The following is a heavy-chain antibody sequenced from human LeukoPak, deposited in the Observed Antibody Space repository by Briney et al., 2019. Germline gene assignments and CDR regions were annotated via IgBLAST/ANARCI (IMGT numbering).Heavy chain of an antibody. J-gene: IGHJ4*02. V-gene: IGHV3-30*02. CDR2: IRYDGTTQ. D-gene: IGHD3-22*01. CDR3: AKISGYYPSEY. Sequence: PGGSLRLSCAASGFTFSSYGMHWVRQAPGKGLEWVSFIRYDGTTQYYADSVKGRFTISRDNSKKTLYLQMNSLRAEDTAVYYCAKISGYYPSEYWGQGTLVTVSS. CDR1: GFTFSSYG.